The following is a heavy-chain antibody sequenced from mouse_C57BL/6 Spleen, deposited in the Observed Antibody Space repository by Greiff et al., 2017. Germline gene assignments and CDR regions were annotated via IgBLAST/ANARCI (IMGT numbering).Heavy chain of an antibody. Sequence: EVQLQQSGPGLVKPSQSLTLTCSVTGYSITSGYYWNWSRQFPGNKLEWMGYISYDGSNNYNPSLKNRISITRDTSKNQFFLKLNSVTTEDTATYYCARDGYPAAWCAYGGQGALGTVSA. CDR1: GYSITSGYY. J-gene: IGHJ3*01. CDR3: ARDGYPAAWCAY. D-gene: IGHD1-2*01. CDR2: ISYDGSN. V-gene: IGHV3-6*01.